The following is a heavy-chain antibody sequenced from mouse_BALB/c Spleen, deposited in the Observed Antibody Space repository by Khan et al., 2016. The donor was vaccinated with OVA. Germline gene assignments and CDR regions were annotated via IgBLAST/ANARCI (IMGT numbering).Heavy chain of an antibody. CDR3: ATSYFSGYYFDY. D-gene: IGHD1-1*01. V-gene: IGHV5-17*02. Sequence: VESGGGLVQPGGSRKLSCAASGFTFSNYGMHWVRQAPEKGLEGGAFISGDTSTIYYADTVKGRFTISRDNPKKTLFLQMTSLMSDDTARYYCATSYFSGYYFDYWGPGTTLTVSS. J-gene: IGHJ2*01. CDR2: ISGDTSTI. CDR1: GFTFSNYG.